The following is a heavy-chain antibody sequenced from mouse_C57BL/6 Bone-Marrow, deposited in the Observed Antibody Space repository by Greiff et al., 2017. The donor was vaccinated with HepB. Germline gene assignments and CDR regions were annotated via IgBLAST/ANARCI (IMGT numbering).Heavy chain of an antibody. CDR3: ARSGTTVVAKDWYVDV. D-gene: IGHD1-1*01. CDR2: ISPGSGST. Sequence: QVQLQQPGAELVKPGASVKMSCKASGYTFTSYWITWVKKRPGQGLEWIGDISPGSGSTNYNEKFKSKATRTVDTSSSTAYMQRSSLTSADSAVSYCARSGTTVVAKDWYVDVWGTGTTVTVSS. V-gene: IGHV1-55*01. J-gene: IGHJ1*03. CDR1: GYTFTSYW.